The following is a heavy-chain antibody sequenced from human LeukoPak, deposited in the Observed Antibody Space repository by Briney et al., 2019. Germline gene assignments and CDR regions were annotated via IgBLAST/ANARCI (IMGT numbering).Heavy chain of an antibody. Sequence: GGSLRLSCAASGFTFSNYGMHWVRQAPGKGLEWVAFIRSDGNNEYYADSVKGRFTISRDNSKNTLNLQMNSLRAEDTAVYYCAKRMTTEAKNYFDDWGQGTLGTVSS. CDR2: IRSDGNNE. CDR3: AKRMTTEAKNYFDD. J-gene: IGHJ4*02. D-gene: IGHD4-17*01. CDR1: GFTFSNYG. V-gene: IGHV3-30*02.